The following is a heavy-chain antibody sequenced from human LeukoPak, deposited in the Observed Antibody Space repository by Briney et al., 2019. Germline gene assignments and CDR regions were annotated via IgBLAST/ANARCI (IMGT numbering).Heavy chain of an antibody. Sequence: ASVKVSCKASGGTFSSYAISWVRQAPGQGLEWMGIINPSGGSTSYAQKFQGRVTMTRDTSTSTVYMELSSLRSEDTAVYYCARRAVAGDLDYWGQGTLVTVSS. V-gene: IGHV1-46*01. J-gene: IGHJ4*02. D-gene: IGHD6-19*01. CDR3: ARRAVAGDLDY. CDR2: INPSGGST. CDR1: GGTFSSYA.